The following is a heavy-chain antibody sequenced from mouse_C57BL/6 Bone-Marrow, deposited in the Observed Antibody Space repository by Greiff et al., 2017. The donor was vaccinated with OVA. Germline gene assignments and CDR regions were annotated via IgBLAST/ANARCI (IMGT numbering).Heavy chain of an antibody. J-gene: IGHJ4*01. V-gene: IGHV1-82*01. CDR1: GYAFSSSW. CDR2: IYPGDGDT. D-gene: IGHD6-1*01. CDR3: ATGHSAMDY. Sequence: VKLQESGPELVKPGASVKISCKASGYAFSSSWMNWFHHWPGKGLEWIVRIYPGDGDTNYNGKFKGKATLTADKSSSTAYMQLSSLTSEDSAVYFCATGHSAMDYWGQGTSVTVSS.